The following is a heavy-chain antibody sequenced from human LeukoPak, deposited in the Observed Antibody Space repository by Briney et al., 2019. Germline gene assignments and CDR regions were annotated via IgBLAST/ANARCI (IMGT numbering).Heavy chain of an antibody. D-gene: IGHD3-16*01. CDR3: ARDGGGLNDLHADY. V-gene: IGHV1-2*02. J-gene: IGHJ4*02. Sequence: ASVKVSCKASGYTFTGYYMHWVRQAPGQGLEWMGWINPNSGGTNYAQKFQGRVTVTRDTSISTAYMELSRLRSDDTAVYYCARDGGGLNDLHADYWGQGTLVTVSS. CDR2: INPNSGGT. CDR1: GYTFTGYY.